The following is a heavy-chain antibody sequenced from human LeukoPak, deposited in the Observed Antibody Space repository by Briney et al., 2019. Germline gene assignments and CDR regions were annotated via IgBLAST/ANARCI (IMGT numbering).Heavy chain of an antibody. CDR1: GYTLTELS. Sequence: GASVKVSCKVSGYTLTELSMHWVRQAPGKGLEWMGGFDPEDGETIYAQKFQGRVTMTEDTSTDTAYMELSSLRSEDTAVYYCATWGANYDSSGYGCDYWGQGTLVTVSS. J-gene: IGHJ4*02. CDR2: FDPEDGET. D-gene: IGHD3-22*01. CDR3: ATWGANYDSSGYGCDY. V-gene: IGHV1-24*01.